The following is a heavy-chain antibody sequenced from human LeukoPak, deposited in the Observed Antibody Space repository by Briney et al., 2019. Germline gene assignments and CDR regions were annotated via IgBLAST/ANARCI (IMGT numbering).Heavy chain of an antibody. V-gene: IGHV3-33*06. Sequence: PGRSLRLSCAASGFTFSSYGMHWVRQAPGKGLEWVAVIWYDGSNKYYADSVKGRFTISRDNSKNTLYLQMNSLRAEDTAVYYCAKGQYYYDSSGPSGYWGQGTLVTVSS. D-gene: IGHD3-22*01. CDR1: GFTFSSYG. CDR2: IWYDGSNK. CDR3: AKGQYYYDSSGPSGY. J-gene: IGHJ4*02.